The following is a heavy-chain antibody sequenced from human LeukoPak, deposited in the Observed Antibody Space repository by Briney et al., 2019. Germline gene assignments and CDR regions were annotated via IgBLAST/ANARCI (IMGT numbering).Heavy chain of an antibody. D-gene: IGHD6-13*01. Sequence: MASETLSLTCTVSGGSISSYYWSWIRQPPGKGLEWIGYIYYSGSTNYNPSLKSRVTISVDTSKNQFSLQLNSVTPEDTAVYYCARDRPSSSWPGDAFDIWGQGTMVTVSS. CDR3: ARDRPSSSWPGDAFDI. V-gene: IGHV4-59*12. J-gene: IGHJ3*02. CDR2: IYYSGST. CDR1: GGSISSYY.